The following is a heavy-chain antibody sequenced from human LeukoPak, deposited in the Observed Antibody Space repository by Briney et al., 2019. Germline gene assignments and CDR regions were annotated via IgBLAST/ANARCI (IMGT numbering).Heavy chain of an antibody. D-gene: IGHD3-16*01. CDR2: IYTSGST. J-gene: IGHJ5*02. CDR1: GGSISSGSYY. V-gene: IGHV4-61*02. Sequence: SETLSLTCTVSGGSISSGSYYWSWIRQPAGKGLEWIGRIYTSGSTNYNPSLKSRVTISVDTSKNQFSLKLSSVTAADTAVYYCARDTNLGGGKTSPGWFDPWGQGTLVTVSS. CDR3: ARDTNLGGGKTSPGWFDP.